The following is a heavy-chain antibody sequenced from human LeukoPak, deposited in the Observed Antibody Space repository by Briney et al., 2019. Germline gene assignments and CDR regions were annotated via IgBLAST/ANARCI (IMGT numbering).Heavy chain of an antibody. CDR3: ARKGPSGAFDI. CDR2: IGTAGDT. V-gene: IGHV3-13*01. J-gene: IGHJ3*02. CDR1: GFTFSSYD. Sequence: GGSLRLSCAASGFTFSSYDMHWVRQATGKGLEWVSAIGTAGDTYYPGSVKGRFTISRENDKNSLYLQMNSLRAGDTAVYYCARKGPSGAFDIWGQGTMVTVSS. D-gene: IGHD3-10*01.